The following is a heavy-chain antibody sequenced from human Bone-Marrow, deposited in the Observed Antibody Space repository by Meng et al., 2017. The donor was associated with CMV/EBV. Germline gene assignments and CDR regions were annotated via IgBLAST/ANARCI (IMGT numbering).Heavy chain of an antibody. CDR1: GFTFSSYS. V-gene: IGHV3-21*01. Sequence: GESLKISCAASGFTFSSYSMNWVRQAPGKGLEWVSSISSSSSYIYYADSVKGRFTISRDNAKNSLYLQMNSLRAEDTAVYYCARGGGTPWGMGVWGQWHTV. D-gene: IGHD3-16*01. J-gene: IGHJ6*02. CDR2: ISSSSSYI. CDR3: ARGGGTPWGMGV.